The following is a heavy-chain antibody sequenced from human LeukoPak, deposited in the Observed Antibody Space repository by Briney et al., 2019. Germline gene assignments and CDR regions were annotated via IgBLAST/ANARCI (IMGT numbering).Heavy chain of an antibody. Sequence: GESLKISCKGSGYSFPSYWIGWVRQMPGKGLEWMGLIYPGDSETKYSPSFQGQVTISADKSISTASLQWSSLKASDTAMYYCARPRVPGAYDALDIWGQGTMVIVSS. V-gene: IGHV5-51*01. D-gene: IGHD4/OR15-4a*01. CDR3: ARPRVPGAYDALDI. J-gene: IGHJ3*02. CDR2: IYPGDSET. CDR1: GYSFPSYW.